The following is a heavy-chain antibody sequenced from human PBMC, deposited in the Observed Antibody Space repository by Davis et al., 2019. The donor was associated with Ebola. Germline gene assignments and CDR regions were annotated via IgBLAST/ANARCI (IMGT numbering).Heavy chain of an antibody. Sequence: MPSETLSLTCTVSGGSISSYYWSWIRQPPGKGLEWNGYIYYSGSTNYNPPLKSRVTISVDTYKNQFSLKLSSVTAADTAVYYCARGGYSYGFDYWGQGTLVTVSS. CDR3: ARGGYSYGFDY. J-gene: IGHJ4*02. CDR1: GGSISSYY. CDR2: IYYSGST. D-gene: IGHD5-18*01. V-gene: IGHV4-59*12.